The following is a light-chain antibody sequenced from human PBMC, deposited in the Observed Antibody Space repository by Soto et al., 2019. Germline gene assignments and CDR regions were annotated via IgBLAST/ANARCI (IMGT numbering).Light chain of an antibody. CDR2: EVS. CDR1: SSDVGGYEY. J-gene: IGLJ1*01. V-gene: IGLV2-14*01. Sequence: QSALTQPPSASGSPGQSVTISCTGSSSDVGGYEYVSWYQQHPGKAPKLMISEVSNRPSGVSNRFSGSKSGNTASLTISGLQAEDEADYYCSSYTAGGTIFGTGTKVTVL. CDR3: SSYTAGGTI.